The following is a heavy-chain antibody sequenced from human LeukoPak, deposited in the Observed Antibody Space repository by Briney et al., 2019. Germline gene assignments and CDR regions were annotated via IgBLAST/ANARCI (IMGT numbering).Heavy chain of an antibody. J-gene: IGHJ4*02. Sequence: SETLSLTCTVSGGSISSSSYYWGWIRQPPGKGLEWIGSIYYSGSTYYNPSLKSRVTISVDTSKNQFSQKLSSVTAADTAVYYCARGSIRGQSLDYWGQGTLVTVSS. CDR1: GGSISSSSYY. V-gene: IGHV4-39*07. D-gene: IGHD3/OR15-3a*01. CDR2: IYYSGST. CDR3: ARGSIRGQSLDY.